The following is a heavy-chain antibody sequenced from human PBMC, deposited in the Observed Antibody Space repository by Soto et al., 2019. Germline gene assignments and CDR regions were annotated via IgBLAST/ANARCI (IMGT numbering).Heavy chain of an antibody. CDR2: MNPNSGNT. J-gene: IGHJ5*02. CDR3: ARGSNSYGFNWFAP. CDR1: GYTFTSYD. V-gene: IGHV1-8*01. D-gene: IGHD5-18*01. Sequence: ASVKVSCKASGYTFTSYDINWVRQATGQGLEWMGWMNPNSGNTGYAQKFQGRVTMTRNTSISTAYMELSSLRSEDTAVYYCARGSNSYGFNWFAPWGQGTLVTVAS.